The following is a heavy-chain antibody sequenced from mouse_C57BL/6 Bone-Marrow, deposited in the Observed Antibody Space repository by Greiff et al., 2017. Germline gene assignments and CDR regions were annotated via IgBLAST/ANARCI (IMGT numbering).Heavy chain of an antibody. V-gene: IGHV8-8*01. J-gene: IGHJ1*03. CDR2: IWWDDDT. D-gene: IGHD1-1*01. CDR1: GFSLSTFGMG. CDR3: ARPITTVVPFDV. Sequence: QVTLKESGPGILQPSQTLSLSCSFSGFSLSTFGMGVGWIRQPSGKGLDSLVRIWWDDDTSYNPALENRLLTSKDTSKNQVFLKNANVDTADTATYDCARPITTVVPFDVWGTGTTVTVSS.